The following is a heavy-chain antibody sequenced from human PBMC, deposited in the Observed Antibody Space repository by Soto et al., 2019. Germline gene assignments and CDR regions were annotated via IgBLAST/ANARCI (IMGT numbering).Heavy chain of an antibody. CDR1: GFTFSTHA. CDR2: ISSGGTTT. Sequence: GGSLRLSCAASGFTFSTHARSWVRQAPGKGLECVSSISSGGTTTFYAASVEGRFTISRDKSKNTLYLQMNSLRADDTAVYFCAKEGGSIGGWFGRKFDSWGQGTQVTVYS. V-gene: IGHV3-23*01. CDR3: AKEGGSIGGWFGRKFDS. J-gene: IGHJ4*02. D-gene: IGHD3-16*01.